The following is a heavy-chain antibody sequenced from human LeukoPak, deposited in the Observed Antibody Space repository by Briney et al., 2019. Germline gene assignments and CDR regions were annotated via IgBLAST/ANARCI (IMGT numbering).Heavy chain of an antibody. Sequence: GGSLRPSCAASGFSFGSNWMNWVRQSPGKGLEWVANIRQDGTEKNYVDSVKGRFIISRDNAKNSLYLQMNSLRAEDTAVYYCAAGTGYLIEKWGQGTLVTVSS. CDR2: IRQDGTEK. J-gene: IGHJ4*02. V-gene: IGHV3-7*01. CDR3: AAGTGYLIEK. CDR1: GFSFGSNW. D-gene: IGHD2-15*01.